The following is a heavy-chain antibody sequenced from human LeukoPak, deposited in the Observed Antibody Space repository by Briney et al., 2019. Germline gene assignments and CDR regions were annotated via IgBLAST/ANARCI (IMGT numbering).Heavy chain of an antibody. CDR3: ARGGTMVRGVNALGNYGMDV. D-gene: IGHD3-10*01. CDR1: GDTFSSYD. Sequence: ASVKVSCKAPGDTFSSYDFNWVRQATGQGLGWMGWMNPNSGNTGFAQKFQGRVTLTRDTSIGTAYMELSNLRSDDTAVYYCARGGTMVRGVNALGNYGMDVWGQGTTVTVSS. CDR2: MNPNSGNT. V-gene: IGHV1-8*01. J-gene: IGHJ6*02.